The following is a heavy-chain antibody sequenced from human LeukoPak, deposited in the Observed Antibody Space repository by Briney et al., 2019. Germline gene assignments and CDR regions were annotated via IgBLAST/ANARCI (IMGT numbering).Heavy chain of an antibody. CDR2: INHSGST. J-gene: IGHJ5*02. CDR3: ARRAQYYDFWSGYKEGGWFDP. V-gene: IGHV4-34*01. CDR1: GGSFSGYY. Sequence: SETLSLTCAVYGGSFSGYYWSWIRQPPGKGLEWIGEINHSGSTNYNPSLKSRVTISVDTSKNQFSPKLSSVTAADTAVYYCARRAQYYDFWSGYKEGGWFDPWGQGTLVTVSS. D-gene: IGHD3-3*01.